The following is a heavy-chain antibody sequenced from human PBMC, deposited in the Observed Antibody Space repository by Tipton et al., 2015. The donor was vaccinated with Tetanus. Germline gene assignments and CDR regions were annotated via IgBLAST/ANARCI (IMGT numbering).Heavy chain of an antibody. CDR1: GSSMSSYY. J-gene: IGHJ4*02. D-gene: IGHD2-8*01. CDR3: ARVKVSVYGPQVNYFLDS. CDR2: ITYSAGT. Sequence: LRLSCAVSGSSMSSYYWSWIRQTPGERPEWIAYITYSAGTKYSPSFRSRATMSLQASKNEFSLTMTSVTAADTAVYYCARVKVSVYGPQVNYFLDSWGQGTLVTVSS. V-gene: IGHV4-59*01.